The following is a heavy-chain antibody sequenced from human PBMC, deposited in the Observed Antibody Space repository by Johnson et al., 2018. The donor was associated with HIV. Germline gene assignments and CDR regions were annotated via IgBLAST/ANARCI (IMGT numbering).Heavy chain of an antibody. J-gene: IGHJ3*02. CDR3: ALKQLVTMDDAFDI. V-gene: IGHV3-30*04. Sequence: VQLVESGGGVVQPGRSMRLSCAASGFTFSSYAMHWVRQAPGKGLDWVAVLSYDGSNKYYADSVKGRFTISRDNSKNTLYLQMNSLRAEDTAVYYCALKQLVTMDDAFDIWGQGTMVTVSS. CDR1: GFTFSSYA. CDR2: LSYDGSNK. D-gene: IGHD6-13*01.